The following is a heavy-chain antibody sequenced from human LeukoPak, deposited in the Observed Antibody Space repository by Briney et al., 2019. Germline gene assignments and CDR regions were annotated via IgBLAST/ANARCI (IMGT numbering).Heavy chain of an antibody. CDR1: GYTFIDYD. D-gene: IGHD3-10*01. Sequence: ASVEVSCKASGYTFIDYDMHWVRQVPGQGLEWMGWISPKTGDTKYAQKFQGRVTMTRDTSINTAYMELRTLRPDDTAIYFCVRVATMVTYFHYWGQGTLITASS. J-gene: IGHJ4*02. CDR2: ISPKTGDT. V-gene: IGHV1-2*02. CDR3: VRVATMVTYFHY.